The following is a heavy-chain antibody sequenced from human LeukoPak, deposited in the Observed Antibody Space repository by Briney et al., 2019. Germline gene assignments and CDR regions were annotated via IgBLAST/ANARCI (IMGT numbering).Heavy chain of an antibody. V-gene: IGHV1-46*01. CDR3: ARKGGRLVPLRSKTPNGLDY. CDR2: INPSGGST. Sequence: ASVKVSCKASGYTFTSYYMHWVRQAPGQGLEWMEIINPSGGSTSYAQKFQGRVTMTRDTSTSTVYMELSSLRSEDTAVYYCARKGGRLVPLRSKTPNGLDYWGQGTLVTVSS. CDR1: GYTFTSYY. J-gene: IGHJ4*02. D-gene: IGHD6-19*01.